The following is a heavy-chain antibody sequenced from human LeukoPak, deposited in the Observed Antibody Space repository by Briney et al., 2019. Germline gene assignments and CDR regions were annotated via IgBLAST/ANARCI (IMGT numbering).Heavy chain of an antibody. D-gene: IGHD2-2*01. Sequence: PSETLSLTCTVSGGSISSYYWSWIRQPPGKGLEWIGYIYYSGSTNYNPSLKSRVTISVDKSKNQFSLKLSSVTAADTAVYYCARRKVLGYCSSTSCYDAFDIWGQGTMVTVSS. CDR3: ARRKVLGYCSSTSCYDAFDI. J-gene: IGHJ3*02. V-gene: IGHV4-59*01. CDR2: IYYSGST. CDR1: GGSISSYY.